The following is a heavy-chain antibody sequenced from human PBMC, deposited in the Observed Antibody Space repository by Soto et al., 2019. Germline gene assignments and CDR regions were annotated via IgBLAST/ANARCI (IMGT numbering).Heavy chain of an antibody. CDR3: TRSTGTGTDY. J-gene: IGHJ4*02. Sequence: EVQLVESGGGLVQPGGSLKLSCAASGFTFSGSGMHWVHQASGKGLEWVGRMRSKANGYATAYAASVKGRFTVSRDDSKNTVYLQMNSLKIEETAVYYCTRSTGTGTDYWGQGTLVTVSS. D-gene: IGHD1-1*01. V-gene: IGHV3-73*02. CDR2: MRSKANGYAT. CDR1: GFTFSGSG.